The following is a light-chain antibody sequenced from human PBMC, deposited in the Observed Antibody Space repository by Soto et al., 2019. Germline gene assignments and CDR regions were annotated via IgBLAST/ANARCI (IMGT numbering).Light chain of an antibody. V-gene: IGKV1-5*01. CDR2: DAF. CDR1: QSISSW. J-gene: IGKJ1*01. CDR3: QQYTSWT. Sequence: IQITQFPSTPSASVGDRDTVTCRANQSISSWLAWYQQKPGKVPKLLSYDAFSLERGVPSRFSGSGSGTEFTLTICSLQPDDFATYYCQQYTSWTFGQGTKVDIK.